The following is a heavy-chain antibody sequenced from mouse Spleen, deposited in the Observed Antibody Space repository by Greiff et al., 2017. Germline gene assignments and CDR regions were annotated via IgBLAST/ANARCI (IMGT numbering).Heavy chain of an antibody. CDR3: AKSSLYDYDLYFDY. CDR1: GFSLTSYG. Sequence: VQLQQSGPSLVQPSQSLSITCTVSGFSLTSYGVHWVRQSPGKGLEWLGVIWRGGSTDYNAAFMSRLSITKDNSKSQVFFKMNSLQADDTAIYYCAKSSLYDYDLYFDYWGQGTTLTVSS. CDR2: IWRGGST. J-gene: IGHJ2*01. V-gene: IGHV2-5-1*01. D-gene: IGHD2-4*01.